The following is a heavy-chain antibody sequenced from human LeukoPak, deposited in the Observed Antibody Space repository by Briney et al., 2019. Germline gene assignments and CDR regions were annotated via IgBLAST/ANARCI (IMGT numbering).Heavy chain of an antibody. V-gene: IGHV1-69*04. J-gene: IGHJ5*02. Sequence: SVKVSCKASGYTFTYYGISWVRRAPGQGLEWMGRIIPILGIANYAQKFQGRVTITADKSTSTAYMELSSLRSEDTAVYYCARDRFGRMGWFDPWGQGTLVTVSS. CDR3: ARDRFGRMGWFDP. CDR1: GYTFTYYG. CDR2: IIPILGIA. D-gene: IGHD2-15*01.